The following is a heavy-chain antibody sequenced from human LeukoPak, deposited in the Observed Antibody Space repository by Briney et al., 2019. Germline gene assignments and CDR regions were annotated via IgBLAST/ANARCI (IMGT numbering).Heavy chain of an antibody. V-gene: IGHV3-23*01. CDR3: AKMNVLTCYYTPHFDF. D-gene: IGHD3-9*01. Sequence: GGSLRLSCAASGFTFSSYSMSWVRQAPRKGLEWVSVVSGSGSRTDYADSVKGRFTISRDNSKNTLYLQMSSLSAENTAVYYCAKMNVLTCYYTPHFDFWGQGTLVTVSS. CDR2: VSGSGSRT. CDR1: GFTFSSYS. J-gene: IGHJ4*02.